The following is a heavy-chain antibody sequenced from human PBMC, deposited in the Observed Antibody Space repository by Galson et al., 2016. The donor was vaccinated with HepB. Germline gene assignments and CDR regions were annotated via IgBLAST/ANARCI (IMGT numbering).Heavy chain of an antibody. Sequence: SLRLSCAASGFSFSSYSMNWVRQAPGKGLEWVSYITDSSSIIYYADSVKGRFTISRDNAKNSLYLQMNSLRDEYTAVYYCAREGNGDYDEAFDIWGQWTMVTVSS. CDR3: AREGNGDYDEAFDI. D-gene: IGHD4-17*01. CDR1: GFSFSSYS. CDR2: ITDSSSII. V-gene: IGHV3-48*02. J-gene: IGHJ3*02.